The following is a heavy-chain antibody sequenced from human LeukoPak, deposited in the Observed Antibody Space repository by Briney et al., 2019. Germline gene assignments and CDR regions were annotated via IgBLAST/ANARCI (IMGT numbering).Heavy chain of an antibody. J-gene: IGHJ6*02. CDR1: GFTFSSNA. CDR3: AKASCGGECYYAMDV. D-gene: IGHD2-21*01. Sequence: PGGSLRLSCAASGFTFSSNAMNWVRQAPGKGLEWASRISDSGRNTYYADSVKGRFTISRDNSKNTLYLQMNSLRAEDTAVYYCAKASCGGECYYAMDVWGQGATVTVSS. CDR2: ISDSGRNT. V-gene: IGHV3-23*01.